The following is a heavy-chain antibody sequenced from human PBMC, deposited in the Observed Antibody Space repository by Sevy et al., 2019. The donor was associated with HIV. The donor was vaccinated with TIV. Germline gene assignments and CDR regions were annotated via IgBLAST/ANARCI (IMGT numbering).Heavy chain of an antibody. Sequence: GGSLRLSCAASGFTFSSYAMSWVRQAPGKGLEWVCVFSGSGGNTYYADSVKGRFTITREKSKNTLYLQMNSLRAEDTAVYYCAKDRRYGDIGLFDYWGQGTLVTVSS. D-gene: IGHD4-17*01. CDR2: FSGSGGNT. V-gene: IGHV3-23*01. J-gene: IGHJ4*02. CDR3: AKDRRYGDIGLFDY. CDR1: GFTFSSYA.